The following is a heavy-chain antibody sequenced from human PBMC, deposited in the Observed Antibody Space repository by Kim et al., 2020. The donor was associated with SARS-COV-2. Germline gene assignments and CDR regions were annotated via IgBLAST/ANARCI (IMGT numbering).Heavy chain of an antibody. Sequence: SETLSLTCAVYGGSFSGYYWSWIRQPPGKGLEWIGEINHSGSTNYNPSLKSRVTISVDTSKNQFSLKLSSVTAADTAVYYCARSSDYDFWSGYPNNWFDPWGQGTLVTVSS. CDR1: GGSFSGYY. CDR3: ARSSDYDFWSGYPNNWFDP. V-gene: IGHV4-34*01. CDR2: INHSGST. D-gene: IGHD3-3*01. J-gene: IGHJ5*02.